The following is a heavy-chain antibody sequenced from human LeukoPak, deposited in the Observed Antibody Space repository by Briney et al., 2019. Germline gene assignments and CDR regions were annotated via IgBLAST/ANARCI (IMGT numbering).Heavy chain of an antibody. CDR2: IYYSGST. CDR3: ARVWAVTTGWFDP. D-gene: IGHD4-17*01. V-gene: IGHV4-59*01. J-gene: IGHJ5*02. CDR1: GGSISSYY. Sequence: SETLSLTCTVSGGSISSYYWSWIRQPPGKGLEWIGYIYYSGSTNYNPSLKSRISISVDTSKNQFSLKLSSVTAADTAVYYCARVWAVTTGWFDPWGQGTLVTVSS.